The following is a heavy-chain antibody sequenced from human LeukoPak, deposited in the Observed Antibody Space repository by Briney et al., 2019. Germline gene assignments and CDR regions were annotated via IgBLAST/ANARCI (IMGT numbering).Heavy chain of an antibody. CDR2: ISGDGGST. V-gene: IGHV3-43*02. CDR1: GFLFDNYA. D-gene: IGHD6-19*01. Sequence: GGSLRLSCAAPGFLFDNYAIHWVRQAPGKGLEWVSLISGDGGSTFYADSVRGRFTISRDNTRKSLSLQMSSLRSEDTALYYCARESETSGWYDYWGQGTLVTVSS. CDR3: ARESETSGWYDY. J-gene: IGHJ4*02.